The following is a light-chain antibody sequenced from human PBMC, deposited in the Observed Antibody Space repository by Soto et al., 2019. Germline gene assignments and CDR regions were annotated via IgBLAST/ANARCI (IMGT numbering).Light chain of an antibody. Sequence: IVLTQSPGTLSLSPGDRATLSCRASQNIGDNYLAWYQQKPGQAPRLLIYDASRRATGIPERFSGSGPGTDFTLTINRLEPEDFAVYYCQQFGRSPRFTFGPGTKVDIK. CDR2: DAS. CDR3: QQFGRSPRFT. V-gene: IGKV3-20*01. J-gene: IGKJ3*01. CDR1: QNIGDNY.